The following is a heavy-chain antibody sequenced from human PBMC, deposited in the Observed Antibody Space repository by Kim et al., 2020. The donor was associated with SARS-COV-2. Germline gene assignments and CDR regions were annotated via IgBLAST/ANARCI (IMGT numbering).Heavy chain of an antibody. Sequence: GGSLRLSCAASGFTFRNSGMHWVRQAPGKGLEWVSIIWYDGSNEKYADSVKGRFTISRDNSKNTLYLQMDSLRAEDTAVYYCAREGFWSGNPDHHYGLHVWGQGTTVIVSS. CDR1: GFTFRNSG. J-gene: IGHJ6*02. CDR3: AREGFWSGNPDHHYGLHV. V-gene: IGHV3-33*01. D-gene: IGHD3-3*01. CDR2: IWYDGSNE.